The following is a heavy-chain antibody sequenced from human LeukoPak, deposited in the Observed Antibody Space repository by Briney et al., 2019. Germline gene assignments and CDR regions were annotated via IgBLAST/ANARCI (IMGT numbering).Heavy chain of an antibody. CDR3: AKSSSRLDTSSFEY. CDR1: GFTFSDHY. V-gene: IGHV3-72*01. Sequence: PGGSLRLSCAASGFTFSDHYMDWVRQAPGKGLEWVGRTRNKANSYTTEYAESVKGRITISRDDSKKSLYLQMNSLKTEDTAVYYCAKSSSRLDTSSFEYWGQGTLVTVSS. D-gene: IGHD5-18*01. CDR2: TRNKANSYTT. J-gene: IGHJ4*02.